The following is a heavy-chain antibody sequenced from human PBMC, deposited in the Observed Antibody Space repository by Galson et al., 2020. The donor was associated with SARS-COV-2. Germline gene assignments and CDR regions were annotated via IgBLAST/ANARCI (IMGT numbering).Heavy chain of an antibody. V-gene: IGHV1-18*04. CDR1: GYTFTSHG. D-gene: IGHD3-10*01. J-gene: IGHJ4*02. CDR3: ARHVVRRVDPGDY. CDR2: ISAYHGNT. Sequence: ASLKVSRKASGYTFTSHGISWVRPAPGQGLEWLGRISAYHGNTHYAKRLQGRVTMTTDTSTSTAYMELRSLRSDDTAVYYCARHVVRRVDPGDYWGQGTLVTVSS.